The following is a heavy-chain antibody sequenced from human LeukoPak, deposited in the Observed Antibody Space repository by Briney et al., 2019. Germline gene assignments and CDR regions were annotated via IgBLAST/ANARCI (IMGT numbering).Heavy chain of an antibody. V-gene: IGHV3-21*01. CDR3: AREEPPYY. CDR2: ISSSSSYI. CDR1: GFTFSSYS. J-gene: IGHJ4*02. Sequence: GGSLRLSCAASGFTFSSYSMNWVRQAPGKGLEWVSSISSSSSYIYYADSVKGRFTITRDNAKSSVYLQMNSLRAEDTAVYYCAREEPPYYWGQGTLVTVSS. D-gene: IGHD1-26*01.